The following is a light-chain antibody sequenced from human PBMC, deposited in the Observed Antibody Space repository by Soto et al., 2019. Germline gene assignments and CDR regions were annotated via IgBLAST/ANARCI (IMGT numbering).Light chain of an antibody. CDR1: RGSIASNH. CDR2: EDN. CDR3: QSYDSSNQGV. J-gene: IGLJ2*01. V-gene: IGLV6-57*02. Sequence: NFMLTQPHSVSESPGKTATISCTGSRGSIASNHVQWYQQRPGSAPTTVIYEDNQRPSGVPDRFSGSIDSSSNSASLTISGLKTEDEADYYCQSYDSSNQGVFGGGTKLTVL.